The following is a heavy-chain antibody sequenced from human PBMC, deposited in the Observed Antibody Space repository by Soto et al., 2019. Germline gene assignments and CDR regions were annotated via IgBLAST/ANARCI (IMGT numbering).Heavy chain of an antibody. CDR1: GFTFSDYF. Sequence: QVQLVESGGGLVRPGGSLRLSCAASGFTFSDYFMSWIRQAPGKGLEWGSYIGSSGSTIHYADSVKGRFTISRDNAKNSLYLQMNSLRAEDTAVYYCARVGDEWGYYYYMDVWGKGTTVTVSS. V-gene: IGHV3-11*01. CDR3: ARVGDEWGYYYYMDV. J-gene: IGHJ6*03. D-gene: IGHD3-16*01. CDR2: IGSSGSTI.